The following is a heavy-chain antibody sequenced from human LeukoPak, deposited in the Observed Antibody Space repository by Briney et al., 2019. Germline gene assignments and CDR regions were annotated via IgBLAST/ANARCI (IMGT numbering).Heavy chain of an antibody. D-gene: IGHD3-9*01. J-gene: IGHJ4*02. CDR3: AKAPRYFDGLSGDY. CDR1: GFTFSSYA. V-gene: IGHV3-23*01. Sequence: PGGSLRLSCAASGFTFSSYAMSWVRQAPGKGLEWVSAISGSGGSTYYADSVKGRFTISRDNSKNTLYLQMNSLSAEDTAVYYCAKAPRYFDGLSGDYWGQGTLVTVSS. CDR2: ISGSGGST.